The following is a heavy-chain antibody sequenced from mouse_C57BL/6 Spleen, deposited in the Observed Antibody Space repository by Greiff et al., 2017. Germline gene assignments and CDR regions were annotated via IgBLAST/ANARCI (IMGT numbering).Heavy chain of an antibody. CDR1: GYSFTGYY. V-gene: IGHV1-42*01. CDR2: INPSTGGT. J-gene: IGHJ2*01. Sequence: VQLKESGPELVKPGASVKISCKASGYSFTGYYMNWVKQSPEKSLEWIGEINPSTGGTTYNQKFKAKATLTVDKSSSTAYMQLKSLTSEDSAVYYCARSPYFDYWGQGTTRTVSS. CDR3: ARSPYFDY.